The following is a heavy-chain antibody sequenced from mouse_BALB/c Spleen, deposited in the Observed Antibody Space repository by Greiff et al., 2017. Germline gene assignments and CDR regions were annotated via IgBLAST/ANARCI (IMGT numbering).Heavy chain of an antibody. J-gene: IGHJ2*01. D-gene: IGHD4-1*01. V-gene: IGHV1-80*01. Sequence: QVQLKQSGAELVRPGSSVKISCKASGYAFSSYWMNWVKQSPGQGLEWIGQIYPGDGDTNYNGKFKGKATLTADKSSSTAYMQLSSLTSEDSAVYFCANWDFDYWGQGTTLTVSS. CDR3: ANWDFDY. CDR1: GYAFSSYW. CDR2: IYPGDGDT.